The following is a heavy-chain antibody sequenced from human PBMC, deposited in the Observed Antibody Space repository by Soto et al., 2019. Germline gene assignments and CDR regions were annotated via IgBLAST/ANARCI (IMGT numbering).Heavy chain of an antibody. D-gene: IGHD5-12*01. CDR2: INHSGST. Sequence: SETLSLTCAVYGGSFSGYYWSWIRQPPGKGLEWIGEINHSGSTNYNPSLKSRVTISVDTSKNQFSLKLSSVTAADTAVYYCARADIVATIGWFDPWGQGTLVTVSS. CDR1: GGSFSGYY. CDR3: ARADIVATIGWFDP. J-gene: IGHJ5*02. V-gene: IGHV4-34*01.